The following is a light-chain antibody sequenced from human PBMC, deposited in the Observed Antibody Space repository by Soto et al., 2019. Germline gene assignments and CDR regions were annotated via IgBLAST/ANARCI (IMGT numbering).Light chain of an antibody. CDR1: QAVNTR. J-gene: IGKJ1*01. V-gene: IGKV3-11*01. CDR3: QQYFYWPPGT. Sequence: EIVLTQSPATLSSFPGDRVTLSCRASQAVNTRLAWYQHKPGQAPRLLIYLASNRAAGVPARFSGSGSGTDFTLTISDVEPEDFALYYCQQYFYWPPGTFGQGTKVDIK. CDR2: LAS.